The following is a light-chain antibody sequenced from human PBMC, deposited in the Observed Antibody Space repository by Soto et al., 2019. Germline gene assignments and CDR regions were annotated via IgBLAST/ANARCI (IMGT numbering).Light chain of an antibody. CDR3: QQYNNWPQT. CDR1: QSVSSSY. Sequence: EIVLTQSPGTLSLSPGERATLSCRASQSVSSSYLAWYQQKPGQAPRRLIYDTSNRATGVPARFSGSGSGTDFTLTISSLGPEDFAVYYCQQYNNWPQTFGQGTKVDIK. CDR2: DTS. V-gene: IGKV3-20*01. J-gene: IGKJ1*01.